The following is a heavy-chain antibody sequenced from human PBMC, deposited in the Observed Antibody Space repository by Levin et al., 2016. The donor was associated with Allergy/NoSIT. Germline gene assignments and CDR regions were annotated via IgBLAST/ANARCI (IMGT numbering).Heavy chain of an antibody. Sequence: SVKVSCKVSGGTFNRYTISWVRQAPGQGLEWVGDIHPMYGSTHYLQKLHDRVTITADESATTAYMEVSSLRSEDTAVYYCARGESTGTRPWNYYYYMDVWGEGTTVTVSS. J-gene: IGHJ6*03. V-gene: IGHV1-69*13. CDR2: IHPMYGST. CDR1: GGTFNRYT. CDR3: ARGESTGTRPWNYYYYMDV. D-gene: IGHD6-6*01.